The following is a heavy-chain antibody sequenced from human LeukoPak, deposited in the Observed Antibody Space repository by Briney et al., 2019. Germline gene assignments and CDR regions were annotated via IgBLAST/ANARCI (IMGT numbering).Heavy chain of an antibody. D-gene: IGHD3-9*01. J-gene: IGHJ3*02. Sequence: GGSLRLSCAASGFTFSSYAMSWVRQAPGKGLEWVSAISGSGGSTYYADSVKGRFTISRDNSKNTLYLQMNSLRAEDTAVYYCARDSGEYFDWLSHGGAFDIWGQGTMVTVSS. CDR3: ARDSGEYFDWLSHGGAFDI. CDR2: ISGSGGST. V-gene: IGHV3-23*01. CDR1: GFTFSSYA.